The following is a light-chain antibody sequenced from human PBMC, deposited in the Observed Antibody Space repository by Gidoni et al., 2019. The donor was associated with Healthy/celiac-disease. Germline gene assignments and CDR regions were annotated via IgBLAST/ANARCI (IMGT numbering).Light chain of an antibody. CDR3: KAWGTGIQV. CDR1: SGHSSYA. V-gene: IGLV4-69*01. J-gene: IGLJ2*01. CDR2: LNSDGSH. Sequence: QLVLPQSPSASASLAASVKLTCTLSSGHSSYAIAWHQQQPEKGPRYLMKLNSDGSHSKGDGIPDRFSGSSSGAERYITISSLESEDEADYYCKAWGTGIQVFGGGTKLTVL.